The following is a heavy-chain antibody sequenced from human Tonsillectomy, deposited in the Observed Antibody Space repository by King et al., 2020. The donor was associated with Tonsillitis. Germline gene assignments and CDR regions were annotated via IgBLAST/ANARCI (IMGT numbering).Heavy chain of an antibody. V-gene: IGHV4-61*02. J-gene: IGHJ4*02. CDR1: GGSISSGSYC. CDR3: ARGYSYGSEEFDY. CDR2: IYTSGST. D-gene: IGHD5-18*01. Sequence: QLQESGPGLVKPSQTLSLTCTVSGGSISSGSYCWSWIRQPAGEGLEWIGRIYTSGSTNYNPPLKSRVTMSGDTSKNQFSLKLSSVTAADTAVYYCARGYSYGSEEFDYWGQGTLVTVSS.